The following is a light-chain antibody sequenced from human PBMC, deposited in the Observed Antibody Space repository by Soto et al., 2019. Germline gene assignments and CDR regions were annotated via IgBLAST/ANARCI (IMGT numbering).Light chain of an antibody. CDR2: DIS. CDR3: QQYNNWPPWT. CDR1: QSVSRD. V-gene: IGKV3D-15*01. J-gene: IGKJ1*01. Sequence: EIVMTQSPATLSVSPGERATLSCGASQSVSRDLAWYQQKPGQAPRLLIYDISTRATGIPTRFSGSGSGTEFTLTISSLQSEDFAVYYCQQYNNWPPWTFGQGTKVDIK.